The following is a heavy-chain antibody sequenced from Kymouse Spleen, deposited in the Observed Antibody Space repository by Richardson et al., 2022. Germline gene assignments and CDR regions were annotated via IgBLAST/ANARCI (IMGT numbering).Heavy chain of an antibody. CDR1: GYTFTGYY. V-gene: IGHV1-2*04. CDR3: ARDGDILTGYPYYYYGMDV. CDR2: INPNSGGT. J-gene: IGHJ6*02. D-gene: IGHD3-9*01. Sequence: QVQLVQSGAEVKKPGASVKVSCKASGYTFTGYYMHWVRQAPGQGLEWMGWINPNSGGTNYAQKFQGWVTMTRDTSISTAYMELSRLRSDDTAVYYCARDGDILTGYPYYYYGMDVWGQGTTVTVSS.